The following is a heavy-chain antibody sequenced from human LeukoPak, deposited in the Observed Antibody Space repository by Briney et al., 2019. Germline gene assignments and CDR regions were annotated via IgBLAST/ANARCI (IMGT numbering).Heavy chain of an antibody. CDR3: ARGDGPGYGMDV. CDR1: GYTFTSYG. Sequence: ASVKVSCKASGYTFTSYGINWVRQATGQGLEWMGWMNPNSGNTGYAQKFQGRVTMTRNTSISTAYMELSSLRSEDTAVYYCARGDGPGYGMDVWGQGTTVTVSS. V-gene: IGHV1-8*02. J-gene: IGHJ6*02. CDR2: MNPNSGNT.